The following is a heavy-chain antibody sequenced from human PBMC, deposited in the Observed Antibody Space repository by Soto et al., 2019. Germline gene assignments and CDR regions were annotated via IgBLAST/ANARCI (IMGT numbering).Heavy chain of an antibody. CDR1: GYTFTSYG. D-gene: IGHD3-10*01. CDR3: ARDGDGPGRRYDY. J-gene: IGHJ4*02. V-gene: IGHV1-18*01. Sequence: ASVKVSCKASGYTFTSYGFSWVRQAPGQGLEWMGWIGPYTGVTNYAQKLQGRVTMTTDTSTSTACMELRSLRSDDTAVYYCARDGDGPGRRYDYWGQGTLVTGSS. CDR2: IGPYTGVT.